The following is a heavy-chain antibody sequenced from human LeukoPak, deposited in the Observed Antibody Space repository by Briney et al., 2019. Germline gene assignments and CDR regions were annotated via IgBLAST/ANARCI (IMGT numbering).Heavy chain of an antibody. CDR3: ARRGDLLRYFDWLLIGINNWFDL. CDR1: GFTFSSYW. J-gene: IGHJ5*02. V-gene: IGHV3-7*01. CDR2: IKQDGSEK. Sequence: GGSLRLSCAASGFTFSSYWMSWVRQAPGKGLEWVANIKQDGSEKYYVDSVKGRFTISRDNAKNSLYLQMNSLRAEDTAVYYCARRGDLLRYFDWLLIGINNWFDLWGQGTLVTVSS. D-gene: IGHD3-9*01.